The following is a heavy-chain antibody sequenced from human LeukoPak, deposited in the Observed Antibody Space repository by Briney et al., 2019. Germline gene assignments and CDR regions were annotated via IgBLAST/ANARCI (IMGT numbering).Heavy chain of an antibody. Sequence: GGSLRLSCAASGFTFSNYWMHWVRQAPGKGLVWVSRINSDGSSTSYADSVKGRFTISRDNAKNTLYLQMNSLRAEDTAVYYCARDSSSSGKGGWFDPWGQGTLVTVSS. CDR2: INSDGSST. J-gene: IGHJ5*02. CDR3: ARDSSSSGKGGWFDP. CDR1: GFTFSNYW. V-gene: IGHV3-74*01. D-gene: IGHD6-13*01.